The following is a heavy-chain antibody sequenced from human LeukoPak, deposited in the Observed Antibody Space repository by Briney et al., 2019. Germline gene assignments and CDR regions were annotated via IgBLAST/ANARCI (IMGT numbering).Heavy chain of an antibody. CDR1: GGSISSYY. CDR3: ARDTGGNSPYYFDY. V-gene: IGHV4-59*01. J-gene: IGHJ4*02. D-gene: IGHD4-23*01. CDR2: IYYSGST. Sequence: PAETLSLTCTVSGGSISSYYWSWIRRPPGKGLEWIGYIYYSGSTNYNPSLKSRATIPVETSKNQFSLKLSSVAAADTAVYYWARDTGGNSPYYFDYWGQGTLVTVSS.